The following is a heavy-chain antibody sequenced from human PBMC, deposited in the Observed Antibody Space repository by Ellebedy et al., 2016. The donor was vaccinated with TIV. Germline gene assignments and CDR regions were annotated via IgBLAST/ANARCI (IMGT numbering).Heavy chain of an antibody. CDR2: IGTAGDT. Sequence: PGGSLRLSCAASGFTLTTYDIHWVRQATGKGLEWVSAIGTAGDTYYAGSVKGRFTISRENAKNSLYLQMNSLGAEDTAVYYCARATSGFDLWGRGTLVTVSS. CDR1: GFTLTTYD. V-gene: IGHV3-13*01. D-gene: IGHD6-19*01. J-gene: IGHJ2*01. CDR3: ARATSGFDL.